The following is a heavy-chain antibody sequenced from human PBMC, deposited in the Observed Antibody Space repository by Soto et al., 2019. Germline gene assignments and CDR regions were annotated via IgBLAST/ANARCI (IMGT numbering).Heavy chain of an antibody. CDR3: ARHTSLPADLRDDYYYYGMDV. D-gene: IGHD3-16*02. CDR1: GYNFIRYD. Sequence: ASVKVSCKASGYNFIRYDISWVRQAPGQGLEWMGWINAYNGDTNSAENLQGRVTMTTDTATSTAYMELTSQRSDHTAVYYCARHTSLPADLRDDYYYYGMDVWGQGTRGTVSS. V-gene: IGHV1-18*04. J-gene: IGHJ6*01. CDR2: INAYNGDT.